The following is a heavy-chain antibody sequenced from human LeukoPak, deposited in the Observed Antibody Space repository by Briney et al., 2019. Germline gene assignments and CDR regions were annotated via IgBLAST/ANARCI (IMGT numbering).Heavy chain of an antibody. V-gene: IGHV4-30-4*01. CDR1: GGSISSGDYY. CDR3: ARAGSDLVWAYYFDY. D-gene: IGHD3-16*01. Sequence: SQTLSLTCTVSGGSISSGDYYWSWLRQPPGMCLEWIGYIYYSGSTYYNPSLKSRVTISVDTSKNQFYLKLSSVTAADTAVYYCARAGSDLVWAYYFDYWGQGTLVTVSS. CDR2: IYYSGST. J-gene: IGHJ4*02.